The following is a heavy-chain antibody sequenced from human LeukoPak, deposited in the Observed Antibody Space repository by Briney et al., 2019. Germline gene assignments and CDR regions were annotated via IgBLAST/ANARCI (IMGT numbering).Heavy chain of an antibody. Sequence: ASVKVSCKASGYTFTGYYMHWVRQAPGQGLEWMGLINPNSGGTNYAQKFQGRVTMTRDTSISTAYMELSRLRSDDTAVYYCARDPLGVVVVAATFDYWGQGTLVTVSS. V-gene: IGHV1-2*02. J-gene: IGHJ4*02. CDR3: ARDPLGVVVVAATFDY. CDR2: INPNSGGT. D-gene: IGHD2-15*01. CDR1: GYTFTGYY.